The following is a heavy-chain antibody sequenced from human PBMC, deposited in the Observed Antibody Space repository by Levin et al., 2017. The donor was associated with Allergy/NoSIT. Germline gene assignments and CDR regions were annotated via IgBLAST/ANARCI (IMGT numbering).Heavy chain of an antibody. CDR1: GFIFSSYG. CDR3: ARDSGAGAAIDF. V-gene: IGHV3-33*01. D-gene: IGHD1-26*01. CDR2: IWHDGKNK. Sequence: GEFLKISCAASGFIFSSYGIHWVRQAPGKGLEWVAVIWHDGKNKYYADSVKGRFTISRDNSKNTMYLQMNSLRADDTAVYHCARDSGAGAAIDFWGQGTLVTVSS. J-gene: IGHJ4*02.